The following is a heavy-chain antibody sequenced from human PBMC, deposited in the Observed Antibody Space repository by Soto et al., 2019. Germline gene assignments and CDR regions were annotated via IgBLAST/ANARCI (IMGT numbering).Heavy chain of an antibody. CDR3: ATVVGLGRYYFDA. J-gene: IGHJ5*02. CDR2: FDPKDGLP. Sequence: SLKVSCKVSGHKVSELSGYWRRQSPGTGLECMGGFDPKDGLPVYAQNFEGRVTMTEDASTDTAYLEVENLRSEDTAVYFCATVVGLGRYYFDAWGQRSLVTVSS. D-gene: IGHD2-15*01. CDR1: GHKVSELS. V-gene: IGHV1-24*01.